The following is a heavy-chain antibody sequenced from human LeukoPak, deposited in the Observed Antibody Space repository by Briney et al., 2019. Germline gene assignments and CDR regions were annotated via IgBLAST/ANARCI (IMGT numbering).Heavy chain of an antibody. V-gene: IGHV1-46*01. CDR3: ARDATYYYDSSGYYHVLSFDY. D-gene: IGHD3-22*01. CDR2: INPSGGST. Sequence: ASVKVSCKASGYTFTSYYMHWVRQAPGQGLEWMGIINPSGGSTSYAQKFQGRVTMTRDTSTSTVYMELSSLRSEDTAVYYCARDATYYYDSSGYYHVLSFDYWGQGTLVTVSS. CDR1: GYTFTSYY. J-gene: IGHJ4*02.